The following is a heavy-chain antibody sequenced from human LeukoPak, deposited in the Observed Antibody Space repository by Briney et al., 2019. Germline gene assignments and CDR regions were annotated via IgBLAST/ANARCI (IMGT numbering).Heavy chain of an antibody. CDR1: GFTFSSYW. CDR3: ARHIAARQGPFDY. D-gene: IGHD6-6*01. CDR2: IKQDGSEK. V-gene: IGHV3-7*01. Sequence: GGSLRLSCAASGFTFSSYWMSWVRQAPGKGLEWVANIKQDGSEKYYVDSVKGRFTISRDNAKNSLYLQMNSLRAEDTAVYYCARHIAARQGPFDYWGQGTLVTVSS. J-gene: IGHJ4*02.